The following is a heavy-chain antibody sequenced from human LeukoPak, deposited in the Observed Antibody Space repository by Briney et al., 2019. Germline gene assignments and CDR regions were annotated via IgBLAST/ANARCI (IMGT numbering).Heavy chain of an antibody. J-gene: IGHJ4*02. Sequence: ASVKVSCKASVYTFTSYGISWVRQAPGQGLEWMGWISAYNGNTNYAQKLQGRVTLTRNTSISTAYMELRSLRSDDTAMYYCARVDSGRYYGHDYWGQGTLVTVTS. V-gene: IGHV1-18*01. CDR1: VYTFTSYG. D-gene: IGHD1-26*01. CDR3: ARVDSGRYYGHDY. CDR2: ISAYNGNT.